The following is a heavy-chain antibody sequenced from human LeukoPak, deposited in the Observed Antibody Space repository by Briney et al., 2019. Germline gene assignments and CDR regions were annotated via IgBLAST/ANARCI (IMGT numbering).Heavy chain of an antibody. CDR1: GGSISSSSYY. D-gene: IGHD1-26*01. J-gene: IGHJ3*02. Sequence: SETLSLTCTVSGGSISSSSYYWGWIRQPPGKGLEGIGSIYSSGRTYYNPSLKSRVTISVDTSKNQFSLKLSCVTAADTAVYYCARAGIVGAPDAFDIWGQGTMVTVSS. V-gene: IGHV4-39*01. CDR2: IYSSGRT. CDR3: ARAGIVGAPDAFDI.